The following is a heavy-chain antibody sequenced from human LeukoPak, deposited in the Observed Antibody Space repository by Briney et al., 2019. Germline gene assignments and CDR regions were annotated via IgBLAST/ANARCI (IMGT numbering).Heavy chain of an antibody. Sequence: GRSLRLSCAASGFTFSSYGMHWVRQAPGKGLERVAVIWYDGSNKYYADSVKGRFTISRDNSKNTLYLQMNSLRAEDTAVYYCARDQRESSSWYVVMGYWGQGTLVTVSS. V-gene: IGHV3-33*01. CDR2: IWYDGSNK. D-gene: IGHD6-13*01. CDR1: GFTFSSYG. CDR3: ARDQRESSSWYVVMGY. J-gene: IGHJ4*02.